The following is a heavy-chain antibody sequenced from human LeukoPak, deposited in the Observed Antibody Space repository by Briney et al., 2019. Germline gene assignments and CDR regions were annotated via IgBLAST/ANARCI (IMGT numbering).Heavy chain of an antibody. D-gene: IGHD4-23*01. Sequence: ASVKVSCKASGYSFTSHYMHWVRQAPGQGLEWMGLINPSGSSTLYAQKFQGRVTMTRDMSTTTDYMELSSLRSEDTAVYYCARDLNGGSHFDYWGHGTLVTVSA. V-gene: IGHV1-46*01. CDR3: ARDLNGGSHFDY. J-gene: IGHJ4*01. CDR1: GYSFTSHY. CDR2: INPSGSST.